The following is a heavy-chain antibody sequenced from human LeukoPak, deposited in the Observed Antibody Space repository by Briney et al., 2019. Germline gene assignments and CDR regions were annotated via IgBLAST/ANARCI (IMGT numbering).Heavy chain of an antibody. V-gene: IGHV1-8*01. D-gene: IGHD3-10*01. Sequence: ASVKVSCKASGYTFSSYDINWVRQATGQGLEWMGWMNPKSGNTDYAQKFQGRVTMTRNSSISTAYMFLTSLTSDDTAVYYCARGAYHYGSGSYYFDYWGQGTLVTVSS. CDR3: ARGAYHYGSGSYYFDY. CDR2: MNPKSGNT. J-gene: IGHJ4*02. CDR1: GYTFSSYD.